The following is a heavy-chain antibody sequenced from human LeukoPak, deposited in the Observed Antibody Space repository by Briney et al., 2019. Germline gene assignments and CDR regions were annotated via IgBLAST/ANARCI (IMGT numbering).Heavy chain of an antibody. V-gene: IGHV3-74*01. J-gene: IGHJ4*02. CDR1: GFNFVNYW. Sequence: PGGSLRLSCAASGFNFVNYWMHWARQAPGKGLVWVSRINSDGSTTNYADSVKGRFSISRDNAKNTLFLQMNSLRAEDTAVYYCARGGGIIAAAVVDWGQGTLVTVSS. D-gene: IGHD6-13*01. CDR3: ARGGGIIAAAVVD. CDR2: INSDGSTT.